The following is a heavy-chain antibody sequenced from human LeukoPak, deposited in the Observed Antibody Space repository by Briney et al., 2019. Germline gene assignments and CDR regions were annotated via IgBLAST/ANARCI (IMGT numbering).Heavy chain of an antibody. Sequence: GGSLRLSCAASGFTFSSYAMSWVRQAPGKGLEWVSSISASAAMTYYADSVKGRFTVSRDNSSNRLYLQMSGLTAADTAVYYCAKDRSIGTYYTFDHWGQGTLVTVSS. CDR2: ISASAAMT. J-gene: IGHJ4*02. CDR1: GFTFSSYA. V-gene: IGHV3-23*01. CDR3: AKDRSIGTYYTFDH. D-gene: IGHD1-26*01.